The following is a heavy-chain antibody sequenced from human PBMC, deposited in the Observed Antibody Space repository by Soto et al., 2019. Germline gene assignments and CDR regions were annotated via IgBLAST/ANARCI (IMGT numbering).Heavy chain of an antibody. CDR1: GFTFTNAW. CDR3: TTTEVATIIYYYYGMDV. D-gene: IGHD5-12*01. J-gene: IGHJ6*02. V-gene: IGHV3-15*07. Sequence: GGSLRLSCAASGFTFTNAWMNWVRQAPGKGLEWVGRIKSKTDGGTTDYAAPVKGRFTISRDDSENTLYLQMDSLKTEDTAVYYCTTTEVATIIYYYYGMDVWGQGTTVTVSS. CDR2: IKSKTDGGTT.